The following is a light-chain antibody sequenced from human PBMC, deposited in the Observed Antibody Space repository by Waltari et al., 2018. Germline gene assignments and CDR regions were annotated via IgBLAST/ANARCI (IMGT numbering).Light chain of an antibody. Sequence: DIQMTQSPSSLFASVGDRVTITCRASQSISSYLYWYQQKPGKATKLLIYATSSLQSGVASKFRGSGSGTDFTLTISSLQPEDLATYYCQQSYSTLLGFTFGGGTKVEIK. CDR2: ATS. CDR3: QQSYSTLLGFT. J-gene: IGKJ4*01. V-gene: IGKV1-39*01. CDR1: QSISSY.